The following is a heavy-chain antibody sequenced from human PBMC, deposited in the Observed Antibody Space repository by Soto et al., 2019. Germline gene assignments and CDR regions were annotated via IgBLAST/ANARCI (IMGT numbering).Heavy chain of an antibody. V-gene: IGHV3-48*03. D-gene: IGHD1-26*01. CDR3: ARDHIMGATIPSDYYGMDV. CDR2: ISSSGSTI. CDR1: GFTFSSYE. J-gene: IGHJ6*02. Sequence: PGGSLRLSCAASGFTFSSYEMNWVRQAPGKGLEWVSYISSSGSTIYYADSVKGRFTISRDNAKNSLYLQMNSLRAEDTAVYYCARDHIMGATIPSDYYGMDVWGQGTTVTVSS.